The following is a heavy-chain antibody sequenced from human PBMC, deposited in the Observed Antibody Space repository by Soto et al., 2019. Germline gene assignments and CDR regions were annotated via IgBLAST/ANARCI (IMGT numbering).Heavy chain of an antibody. V-gene: IGHV1-69*01. CDR2: IIPIFGTA. J-gene: IGHJ6*02. CDR3: AREPVDSSSSDSYGPYYYYYGMDV. D-gene: IGHD6-6*01. Sequence: VKVSCKASGGTFSSYAISWVRQAPGQGLEWMGGIIPIFGTANYAQKFQGRVTITADESTSTAYMELSSLRSEDTAVYYCAREPVDSSSSDSYGPYYYYYGMDVWGQGTTVTVSS. CDR1: GGTFSSYA.